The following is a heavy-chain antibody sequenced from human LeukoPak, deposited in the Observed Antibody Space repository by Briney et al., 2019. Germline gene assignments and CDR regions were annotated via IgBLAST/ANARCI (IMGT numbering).Heavy chain of an antibody. CDR3: ARAAGPGGRDAFDI. J-gene: IGHJ3*02. CDR2: INSDGSST. Sequence: GGSLRLSCAASGFTYSSYWMHWVRQAPGKGLVWVSRINSDGSSTSYADSVKGRFTISRDNAKNTLYLQMNSLRAEDTAVYYCARAAGPGGRDAFDIWGQGTMVTVSS. V-gene: IGHV3-74*01. CDR1: GFTYSSYW. D-gene: IGHD1-26*01.